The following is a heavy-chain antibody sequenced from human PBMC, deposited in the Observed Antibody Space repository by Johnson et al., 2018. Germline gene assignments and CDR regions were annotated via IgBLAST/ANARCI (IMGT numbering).Heavy chain of an antibody. J-gene: IGHJ6*02. V-gene: IGHV1-69*01. CDR2: ISPIFGTA. CDR1: GGTFSSYA. Sequence: QVQLVQSGAEVKKXGSSVKVXCKASGGTFSSYAISWVRQAPGQGLEWMGGISPIFGTANYAQKFKGRVTITADESTRTAYMELSSLRAEDTAGYYCARGIAVAGVAYYYGMDVWGQGTTVTVSS. CDR3: ARGIAVAGVAYYYGMDV. D-gene: IGHD6-19*01.